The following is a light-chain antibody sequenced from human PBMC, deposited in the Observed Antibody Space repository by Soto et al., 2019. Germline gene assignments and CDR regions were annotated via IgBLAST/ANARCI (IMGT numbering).Light chain of an antibody. CDR2: EVS. Sequence: QSALTQPASVSGSPGQSITISCTGTSSDVGGYNYVSWYQQHPGKAPKLMIYEVSNRPSGVSNRFSGSKSGNTASLTISGLQAEDEADYYCSSYTXXXTLYVFXTGTKLT. J-gene: IGLJ1*01. CDR1: SSDVGGYNY. V-gene: IGLV2-14*01. CDR3: SSYTXXXTLYV.